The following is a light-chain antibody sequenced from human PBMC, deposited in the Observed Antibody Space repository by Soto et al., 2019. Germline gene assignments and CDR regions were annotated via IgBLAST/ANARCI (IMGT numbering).Light chain of an antibody. CDR1: QSVSSGY. V-gene: IGKV3-20*01. Sequence: EVVLTQSPGTLSLSPGERATLSFRASQSVSSGYLAWYQQKPGQAPRLLIYGASSRATGIPVRFSGSGSGTDFTLTISRLEPEDFATYYCQQANSFPITFGQGTRLEIK. J-gene: IGKJ5*01. CDR3: QQANSFPIT. CDR2: GAS.